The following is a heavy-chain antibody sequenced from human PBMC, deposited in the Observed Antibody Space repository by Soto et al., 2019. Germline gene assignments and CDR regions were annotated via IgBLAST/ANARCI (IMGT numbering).Heavy chain of an antibody. J-gene: IGHJ4*02. CDR1: GFTFNNYA. D-gene: IGHD3-10*01. V-gene: IGHV3-23*01. CDR3: AKGRGGSGSLTPRVDF. Sequence: EVQLLESGGGLVQPGGSLRLSCAASGFTFNNYAMNWVRQAPGKGLEWVSVISGGGDTTSYADSVKGRFTVSRDGSKNTLYLQMSSLRADDTALYYCAKGRGGSGSLTPRVDFWGQGTLVTVSS. CDR2: ISGGGDTT.